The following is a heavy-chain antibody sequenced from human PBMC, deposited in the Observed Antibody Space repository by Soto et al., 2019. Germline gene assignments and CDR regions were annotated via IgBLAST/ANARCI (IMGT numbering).Heavy chain of an antibody. V-gene: IGHV4-39*01. CDR3: ARVRQWSWFDP. CDR2: IFYSGNT. CDR1: GGSITTNTYY. Sequence: SDTLSLTCTVSGGSITTNTYYWAWIRQSPGKGLEWIGNIFYSGNTYYNPSLKSRVTISVDTSKNQFSLKLSSVTAADTAVYYCARVRQWSWFDPWGQGTLVTVS. J-gene: IGHJ5*02. D-gene: IGHD6-19*01.